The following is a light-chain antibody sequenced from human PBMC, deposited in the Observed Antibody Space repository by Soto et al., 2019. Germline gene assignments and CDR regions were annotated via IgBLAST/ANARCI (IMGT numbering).Light chain of an antibody. V-gene: IGKV3-15*01. Sequence: EIVMTQSPATLSVSPGERASLSCRASQSVGRNLAWYQQTAGQAPRLLIYGASTRSTGIPARFSGSGSGTEFTLTISSLQSEDFAVYSCQQYTNWPSTFGQGTKLEIK. CDR1: QSVGRN. CDR2: GAS. J-gene: IGKJ2*01. CDR3: QQYTNWPST.